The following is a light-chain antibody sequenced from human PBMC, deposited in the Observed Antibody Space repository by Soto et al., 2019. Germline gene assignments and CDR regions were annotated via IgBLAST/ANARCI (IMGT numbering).Light chain of an antibody. CDR3: QQYRDWAPIT. CDR2: SAS. CDR1: QSVGTN. Sequence: EIVMTQSPAALSLSPGERATLSCRASQSVGTNLAWYQQKPGQAPRPLIYSASARATDVPARFSGSGSGTEFTLTISSLQSEGFAVYYCQQYRDWAPITFGGGTKVEIK. J-gene: IGKJ4*01. V-gene: IGKV3-15*01.